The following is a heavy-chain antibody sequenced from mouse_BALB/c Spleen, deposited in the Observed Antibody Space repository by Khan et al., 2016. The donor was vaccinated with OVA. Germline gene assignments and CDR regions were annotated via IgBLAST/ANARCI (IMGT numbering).Heavy chain of an antibody. CDR3: AREEALYYFEY. CDR2: IYTGTDNT. V-gene: IGHV1-76*01. J-gene: IGHJ2*01. CDR1: GYIFTSYW. Sequence: QVQLKQSGAELLRPGASVKLSCKTSGYIFTSYWINWVKQRSGQGLEWIARIYTGTDNTSYGEKLKDRATLTADKSSSTAYMQLSSLKSEDSAVYFCAREEALYYFEYWGQGTTLTVSS. D-gene: IGHD3-2*02.